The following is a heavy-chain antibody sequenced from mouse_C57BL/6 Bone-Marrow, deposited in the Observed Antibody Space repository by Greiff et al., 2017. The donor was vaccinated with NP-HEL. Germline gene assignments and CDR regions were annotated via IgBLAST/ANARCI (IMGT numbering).Heavy chain of an antibody. CDR2: IYPGSGST. J-gene: IGHJ1*03. CDR1: GYTFTSYW. D-gene: IGHD1-1*01. Sequence: QVQLQQPGAELVKPGASVKMSCKASGYTFTSYWITWVKQRPGQGLEWIGDIYPGSGSTNYNEKFKSKATLTVDTSSSTDYMQLSSLTSEDSAVYYCASSFYGNWYFDVWGTGTTVTVSS. V-gene: IGHV1-55*01. CDR3: ASSFYGNWYFDV.